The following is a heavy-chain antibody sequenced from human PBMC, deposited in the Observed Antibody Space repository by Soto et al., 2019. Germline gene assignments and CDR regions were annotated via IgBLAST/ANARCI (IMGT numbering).Heavy chain of an antibody. CDR1: GGAISGYY. D-gene: IGHD3-3*01. Sequence: QVQLQESGPGLVKPSETLSLNCTVTGGAISGYYWTWMRLSAGGGLEWIGRIYSSGSTNYNPSLKSRVTISLDTSMTHFSLRLSSVTAADTAVYFCARGQRFSDWFDPWGQGTLVTVSS. V-gene: IGHV4-4*07. CDR2: IYSSGST. J-gene: IGHJ5*02. CDR3: ARGQRFSDWFDP.